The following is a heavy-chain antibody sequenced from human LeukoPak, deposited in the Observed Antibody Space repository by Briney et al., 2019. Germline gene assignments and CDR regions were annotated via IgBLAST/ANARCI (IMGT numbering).Heavy chain of an antibody. V-gene: IGHV3-74*03. CDR3: ATGGVGVPSFGVVTHIDV. D-gene: IGHD3-3*01. Sequence: GGSLRLSCAASGFTFSGYWMHWVRQGPEKGLELVSRIDNDGHGILYADSVKGRFTTSRDNAKNKLYLQMNSLRFEDTAVYYCATGGVGVPSFGVVTHIDVWGKGTTVTVSS. CDR2: IDNDGHGI. J-gene: IGHJ6*03. CDR1: GFTFSGYW.